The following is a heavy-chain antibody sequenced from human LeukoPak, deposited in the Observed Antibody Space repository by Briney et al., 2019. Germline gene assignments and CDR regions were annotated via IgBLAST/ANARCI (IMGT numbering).Heavy chain of an antibody. D-gene: IGHD3-10*01. Sequence: GASVKVSCKASGYTFTSYYMHWVRQAPGQGLEWMGIINPSGGSTSYAQKFQGRVTMTRDTSTSTVYMELSSLRSEDTAVYYCARDGSGSYSIYYYGMDVWCQGTTVTVSS. J-gene: IGHJ6*02. CDR3: ARDGSGSYSIYYYGMDV. CDR2: INPSGGST. V-gene: IGHV1-46*01. CDR1: GYTFTSYY.